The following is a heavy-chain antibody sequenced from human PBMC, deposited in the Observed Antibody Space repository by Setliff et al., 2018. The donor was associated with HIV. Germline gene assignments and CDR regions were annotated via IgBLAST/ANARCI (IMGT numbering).Heavy chain of an antibody. CDR2: IDNDASHT. Sequence: GGSLRLSCAASGLTFSSHWMHWVRQAPGKGLVWVSYIDNDASHTIHADSVKGRFTISRDNSNNMLFLQMNSLRTEDTAVYYCARSGGDCSGISCYSLWFDPWGHGTLVTVSS. D-gene: IGHD2-15*01. CDR3: ARSGGDCSGISCYSLWFDP. V-gene: IGHV3-74*01. CDR1: GLTFSSHW. J-gene: IGHJ5*02.